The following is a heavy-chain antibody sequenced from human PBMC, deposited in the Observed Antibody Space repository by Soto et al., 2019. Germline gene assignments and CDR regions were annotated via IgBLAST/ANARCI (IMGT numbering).Heavy chain of an antibody. V-gene: IGHV4-31*03. Sequence: PXETLSLTCTVSGGSISSGGYYWSWIRQHPGKGLEWIGYIYYSGSTYYNPSLKSRVTISVDTSNNQFSLKLSSVTAADTAVYYCARDGGVVVITSGAFDIWGQGTMVTVSS. CDR2: IYYSGST. D-gene: IGHD3-22*01. CDR1: GGSISSGGYY. CDR3: ARDGGVVVITSGAFDI. J-gene: IGHJ3*02.